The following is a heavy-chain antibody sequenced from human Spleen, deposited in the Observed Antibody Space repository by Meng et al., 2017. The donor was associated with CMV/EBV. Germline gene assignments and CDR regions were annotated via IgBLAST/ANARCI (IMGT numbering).Heavy chain of an antibody. J-gene: IGHJ3*02. CDR1: GFTFTNAW. V-gene: IGHV3-15*01. Sequence: GGSLRLSCVASGFTFTNAWMNWVRQAPGKGLEWVGRVKSKADGGTIDYAAPVKGRFSISRDDSKNSLYLQMSSLKTEDTAVYYCTTDVVWGLLLSSPTDAFDIWGQGTMVTVSS. CDR3: TTDVVWGLLLSSPTDAFDI. CDR2: VKSKADGGTI. D-gene: IGHD1-26*01.